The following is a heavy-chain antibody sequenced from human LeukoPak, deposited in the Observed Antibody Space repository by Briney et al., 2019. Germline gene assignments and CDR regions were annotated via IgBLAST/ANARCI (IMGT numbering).Heavy chain of an antibody. CDR3: ARTLGVHTYPFYD. CDR2: IYTSGST. Sequence: SETLSLTWAVSGGSISSYYWSWIRQPPGKGLEWIGRIYTSGSTNYNPSLTSRVTMSVDTSKNQFSLKLSSVTAADTAVYYCARTLGVHTYPFYDWGKGILVSLST. J-gene: IGHJ4*02. CDR1: GGSISSYY. V-gene: IGHV4-59*10. D-gene: IGHD2-2*01.